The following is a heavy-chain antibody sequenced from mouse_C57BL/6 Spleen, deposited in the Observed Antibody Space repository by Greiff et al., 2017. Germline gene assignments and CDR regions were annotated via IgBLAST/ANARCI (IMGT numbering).Heavy chain of an antibody. CDR2: IYPGDGDT. V-gene: IGHV1-82*01. Sequence: QVQLKESGPELVKPGASVKISCKASGYAFSSSWMNWVKQRPGTGLEWIGRIYPGDGDTNYNGKFKGKATLTADKSSSTAYMQLSSLTSEDSAVYFCGTYGSSLYAMDYWGQGTSVTVSS. CDR1: GYAFSSSW. J-gene: IGHJ4*01. CDR3: GTYGSSLYAMDY. D-gene: IGHD1-1*01.